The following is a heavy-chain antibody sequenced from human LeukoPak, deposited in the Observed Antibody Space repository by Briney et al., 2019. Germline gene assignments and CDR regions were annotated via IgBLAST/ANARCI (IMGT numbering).Heavy chain of an antibody. CDR2: IIPIFGTA. V-gene: IGHV1-69*06. Sequence: SVKVSCKASGGTFSSYAISWVRQAPGQGLEWMGGIIPIFGTANYAQKFQGRVTITADKSTSTAYMELSSLRSEDTAVYYCARVVVRDANNYKDYWGQGTLVTVSS. J-gene: IGHJ4*02. D-gene: IGHD5-24*01. CDR3: ARVVVRDANNYKDY. CDR1: GGTFSSYA.